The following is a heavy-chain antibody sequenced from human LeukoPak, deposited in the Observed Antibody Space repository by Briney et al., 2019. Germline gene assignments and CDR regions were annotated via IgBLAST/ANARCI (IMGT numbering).Heavy chain of an antibody. V-gene: IGHV3-11*06. CDR3: ARGRYSTSPLDY. Sequence: GGSLRLSCAASGFSFSDYYMSWIRQAPGKGLEWISYISGSSTYTNYADSVKGRFTISRDNAKNSLYLQMSSLRVEDTAVYYCARGRYSTSPLDYWGQGTLVTVSS. D-gene: IGHD6-6*01. J-gene: IGHJ4*02. CDR1: GFSFSDYY. CDR2: ISGSSTYT.